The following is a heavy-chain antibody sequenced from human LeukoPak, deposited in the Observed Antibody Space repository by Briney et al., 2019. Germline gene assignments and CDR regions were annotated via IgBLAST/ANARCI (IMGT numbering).Heavy chain of an antibody. CDR2: ISSSSSYI. CDR3: ARDRVVRGASFDY. J-gene: IGHJ4*02. V-gene: IGHV3-21*01. CDR1: GFTFSSYS. Sequence: PGGSLRLSCAASGFTFSSYSMNWVRQAPGKGLEWVSSISSSSSYIYYADSVKGRFTISRDNAKNSLYLQMNGLRAEDTAVYYCARDRVVRGASFDYWGQGTLVTVSS. D-gene: IGHD3-10*01.